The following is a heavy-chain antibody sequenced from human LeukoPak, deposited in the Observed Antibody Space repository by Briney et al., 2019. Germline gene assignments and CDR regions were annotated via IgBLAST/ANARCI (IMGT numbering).Heavy chain of an antibody. CDR1: GYAFNIYD. CDR3: AVHLLGDYLDR. CDR2: MNPDSGNT. J-gene: IGHJ4*02. V-gene: IGHV1-8*01. Sequence: GASVRVSCTASGYAFNIYDINRVRQAPGQGLEWMGWMNPDSGNTGFAQKFQGRVTITRNTSITTAYMELSSLRFEDTAVYYCAVHLLGDYLDRWGQGTLVTVSS.